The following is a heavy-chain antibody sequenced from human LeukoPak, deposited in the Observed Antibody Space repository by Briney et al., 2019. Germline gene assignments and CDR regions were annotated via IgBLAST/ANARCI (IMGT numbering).Heavy chain of an antibody. CDR3: ARDGHRAAAGTIWFDP. CDR1: GGSISSSSYY. CDR2: IYYSGST. J-gene: IGHJ5*02. Sequence: SETLSLTCTVSGGSISSSSYYWGWIRQPPGKGLEWIGSIYYSGSTYYNPSLKSRVTISVDTSKNQFSLKLSSVTAADTAVYYCARDGHRAAAGTIWFDPWGQGTLVTVSS. V-gene: IGHV4-39*07. D-gene: IGHD6-13*01.